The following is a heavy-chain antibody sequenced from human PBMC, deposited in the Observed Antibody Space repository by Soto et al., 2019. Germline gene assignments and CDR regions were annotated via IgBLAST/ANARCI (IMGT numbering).Heavy chain of an antibody. Sequence: QVQMVESGGGVVQPGRSLRLSCAASGFTFSSYAMHWVSQAPGKGLEWVAVISYDGSNKYYADSVKGRFTISRDNSKNTLYLQMNSLRAEDTAVYYCARDRVTMVRGVIITRKGFDYWGQGTLVTVSS. V-gene: IGHV3-30-3*01. CDR2: ISYDGSNK. CDR1: GFTFSSYA. J-gene: IGHJ4*02. D-gene: IGHD3-10*01. CDR3: ARDRVTMVRGVIITRKGFDY.